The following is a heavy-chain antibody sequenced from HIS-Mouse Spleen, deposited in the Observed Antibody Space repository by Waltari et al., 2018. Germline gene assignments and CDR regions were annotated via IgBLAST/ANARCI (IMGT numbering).Heavy chain of an antibody. V-gene: IGHV4-39*07. CDR3: AREIPYSRSWYDWYFDL. D-gene: IGHD6-13*01. J-gene: IGHJ2*01. CDR1: GGSISSSSYY. CDR2: IYYSGST. Sequence: QLQLQESGPGLVKPSETLSLTCTVSGGSISSSSYYWGWYRQPPGKGLEWIGSIYYSGSTYYNPSLKRRVTISVDTSKNQFSLKLSSVTAADTAVYYCAREIPYSRSWYDWYFDLWGRGTLVTVSS.